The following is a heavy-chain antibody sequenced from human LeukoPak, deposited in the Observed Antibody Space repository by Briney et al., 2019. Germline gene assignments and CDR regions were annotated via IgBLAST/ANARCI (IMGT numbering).Heavy chain of an antibody. CDR3: ARQSRQQLVLAFDI. CDR1: GASFSSGSYH. V-gene: IGHV4-61*01. Sequence: SETLSLTCTVSGASFSSGSYHWSWIRQPPGRGLEWIGYFFYSGSTDYNPSLKSRVTISLDTSKNQFSLKLNSVTAADTGLYYCARQSRQQLVLAFDIWGQGTMVTVSS. J-gene: IGHJ3*02. CDR2: FFYSGST. D-gene: IGHD6-13*01.